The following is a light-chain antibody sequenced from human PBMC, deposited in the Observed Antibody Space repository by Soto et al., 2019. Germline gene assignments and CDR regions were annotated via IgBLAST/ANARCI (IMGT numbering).Light chain of an antibody. J-gene: IGLJ1*01. V-gene: IGLV2-14*01. CDR2: EVS. CDR3: NSHASSPTFV. Sequence: QSVLTQPASVSGSPGQSITISCTGTSSDVGAYNYVSWYQQHPGEAPKLLIYEVSNRPSGVSNRFSGSKSGNTASLTISGLQAEDEADYYCNSHASSPTFVFGSGTKVTVL. CDR1: SSDVGAYNY.